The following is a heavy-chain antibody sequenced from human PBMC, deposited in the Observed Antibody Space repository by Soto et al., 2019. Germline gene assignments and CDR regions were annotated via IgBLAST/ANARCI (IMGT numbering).Heavy chain of an antibody. CDR2: IKSKTERGKT. J-gene: IGHJ6*01. CDR3: TTGYSSGLYYYYGMAV. CDR1: GFTFSNAW. Sequence: GSLRLDCAASGFTFSNAWMSWVRQAPGKVLEWVGRIKSKTERGKTDYAAPVKGRFTISRDDSKNTLYLQMNSLKTEHTAVYYCTTGYSSGLYYYYGMAVWGQGTTVTVSS. D-gene: IGHD6-19*01. V-gene: IGHV3-15*01.